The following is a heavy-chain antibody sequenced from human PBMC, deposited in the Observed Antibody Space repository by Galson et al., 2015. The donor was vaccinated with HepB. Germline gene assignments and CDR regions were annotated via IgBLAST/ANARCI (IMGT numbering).Heavy chain of an antibody. J-gene: IGHJ4*02. D-gene: IGHD5-18*01. CDR1: GFTFSSYN. Sequence: SLRLSCAASGFTFSSYNMNWVRQAPGKGLEWVSYISRTGNTIYYTDSVKGRFTISRDNAKNSLYLQMSSLRDEDTAVYFCARAPSTDSYGYIYWGQGTLVTVSS. CDR2: ISRTGNTI. CDR3: ARAPSTDSYGYIY. V-gene: IGHV3-48*02.